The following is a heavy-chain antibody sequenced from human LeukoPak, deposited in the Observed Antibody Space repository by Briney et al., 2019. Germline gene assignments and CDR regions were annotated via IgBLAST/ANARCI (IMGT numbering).Heavy chain of an antibody. CDR1: GGSFSGYY. CDR2: INHSGST. D-gene: IGHD6-13*01. CDR3: ARRAGIAAAGPLLDY. Sequence: SETLSLTCAVYGGSFSGYYWSWIRQPPGKGLEWIGEINHSGSTNYNPSLKSRVTISVDTSKNQFSLKLSSVTAADTAVYYCARRAGIAAAGPLLDYWGQGTLVTVSS. V-gene: IGHV4-34*01. J-gene: IGHJ4*02.